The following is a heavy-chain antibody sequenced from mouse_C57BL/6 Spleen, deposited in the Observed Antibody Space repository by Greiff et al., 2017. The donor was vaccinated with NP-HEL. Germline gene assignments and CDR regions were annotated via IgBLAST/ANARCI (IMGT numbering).Heavy chain of an antibody. J-gene: IGHJ2*01. V-gene: IGHV3-6*01. CDR2: ISYDGSN. CDR1: GYSITSGYY. D-gene: IGHD1-1*01. Sequence: VQLQQSGPGLVKPSQSLSLTCSVTGYSITSGYYWNWIRQFPGNKLEWMGYISYDGSNNYNPSLKNRISITRDTSKNQFFLKLNSVTTEDTATYYCARGATTVVFDYWGQGTTLTVSS. CDR3: ARGATTVVFDY.